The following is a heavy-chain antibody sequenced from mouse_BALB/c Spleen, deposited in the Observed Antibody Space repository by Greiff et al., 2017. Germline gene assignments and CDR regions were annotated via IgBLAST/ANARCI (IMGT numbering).Heavy chain of an antibody. CDR3: ASSTGTWFAY. CDR1: GFNIKDTY. CDR2: IDPANGNT. D-gene: IGHD4-1*02. Sequence: EVKLVESGAELVKPGASVKLSCTASGFNIKDTYMHWVKQRPEQGLEWIGRIDPANGNTKYDPKFQGKATITADTSSNTAYLQLSSLTSEDTAVYYCASSTGTWFAYWGQGTLVTVSA. J-gene: IGHJ3*01. V-gene: IGHV14-3*02.